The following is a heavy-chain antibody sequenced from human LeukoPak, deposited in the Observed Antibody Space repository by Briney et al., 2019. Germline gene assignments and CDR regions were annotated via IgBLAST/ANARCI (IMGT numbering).Heavy chain of an antibody. D-gene: IGHD3-22*01. CDR1: GFTFITYG. CDR3: AREYYDSSDYPRQHYFDY. V-gene: IGHV3-33*01. Sequence: GGSLRLSCAASGFTFITYGMHWVRQAPGKGLEWVALIWYDGSYKYYADSVKGRFTISRDNSKNTLYLQMNSQRAEDTAVYYCAREYYDSSDYPRQHYFDYWGQGTLVTVSS. J-gene: IGHJ4*02. CDR2: IWYDGSYK.